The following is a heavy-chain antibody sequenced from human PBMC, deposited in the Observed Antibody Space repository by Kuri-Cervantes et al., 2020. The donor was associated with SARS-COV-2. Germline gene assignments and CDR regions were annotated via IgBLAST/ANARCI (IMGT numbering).Heavy chain of an antibody. J-gene: IGHJ4*01. CDR2: ISNTNYI. CDR3: ARGCGGDCYDFDL. V-gene: IGHV3-21*01. CDR1: GFTFSNYA. D-gene: IGHD2-21*02. Sequence: GGSLRLSCAASGFTFSNYAMTWVRQAPGKGLEWVSSISNTNYIYQLDSLKGRFTISRDVAKNTLYLEMNRLSAEDTAVYYCARGCGGDCYDFDLWGQGTLATVSS.